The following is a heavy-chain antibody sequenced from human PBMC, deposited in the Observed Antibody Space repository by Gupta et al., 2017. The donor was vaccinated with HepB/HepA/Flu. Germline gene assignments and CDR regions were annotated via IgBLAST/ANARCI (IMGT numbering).Heavy chain of an antibody. Sequence: QVQLVQSGAEVKKPGASVKVSCKASGYTFTGYYMHWVRQAPGQGLEWMGWINPNSGGTNYAQKVQGRVTMTRDTSISTAYMELSRLRSDDTAVYYCARDPSGSYSDYYFDYWGQGTLVTVSS. V-gene: IGHV1-2*02. CDR3: ARDPSGSYSDYYFDY. CDR1: GYTFTGYY. J-gene: IGHJ4*02. CDR2: INPNSGGT. D-gene: IGHD1-26*01.